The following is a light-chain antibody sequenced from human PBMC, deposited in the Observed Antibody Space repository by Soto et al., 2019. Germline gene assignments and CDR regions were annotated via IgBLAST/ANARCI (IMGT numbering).Light chain of an antibody. J-gene: IGLJ1*01. CDR2: KDS. CDR3: QSADSSGTDYV. V-gene: IGLV3-25*03. Sequence: SYELTQPPSVSVSPGQTARITCSGDALPKQYAYWYQQKPGQAPVLVIYKDSERPSGIPERFSGSSSGTTVTLTISGVQVEDEADYYCQSADSSGTDYVFGTGTKLTVL. CDR1: ALPKQY.